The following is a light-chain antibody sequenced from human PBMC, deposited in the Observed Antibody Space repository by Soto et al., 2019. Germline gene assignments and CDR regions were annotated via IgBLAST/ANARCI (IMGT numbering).Light chain of an antibody. CDR1: QRFSSS. Sequence: EMVLTQSPATLSLSTGERATLSCRASQRFSSSLAWYQQKPGQAPRLLIYGASSRATGIPDRFSGSGSGTDFTLTISRLEPEDFAVYYCQQYGSSPWTFGQGTKVDIK. CDR3: QQYGSSPWT. V-gene: IGKV3-20*01. J-gene: IGKJ1*01. CDR2: GAS.